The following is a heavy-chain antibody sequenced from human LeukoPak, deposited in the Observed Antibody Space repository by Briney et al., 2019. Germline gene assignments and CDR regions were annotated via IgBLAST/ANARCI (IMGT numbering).Heavy chain of an antibody. CDR3: ARDWLTGRGVDY. Sequence: SETLSLTCNGGSISSGRYYWSWIRQPAGKGLEWIGRIYTSGSTNYNPSLKSRVTISVDTSKNQFSLRLSSVTAADTAVYYCARDWLTGRGVDYWGQGTVVTVSS. V-gene: IGHV4-61*02. CDR1: GSISSGRYY. CDR2: IYTSGST. J-gene: IGHJ4*02. D-gene: IGHD1-1*01.